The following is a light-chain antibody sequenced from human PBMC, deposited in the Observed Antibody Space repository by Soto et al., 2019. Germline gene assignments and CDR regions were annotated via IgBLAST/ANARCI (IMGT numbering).Light chain of an antibody. CDR1: HSNIGNNY. CDR2: DTR. Sequence: QSVLTQPPSVSAAPGQKVSISCSGSHSNIGNNYVSWYQQFPGAAPKLLIYDTRKRPSWIPDRFSASKSGTSATLVITGLQSGDEAYYYSGTWDSSLSAGRFGGGTKLTVL. V-gene: IGLV1-51*01. CDR3: GTWDSSLSAGR. J-gene: IGLJ2*01.